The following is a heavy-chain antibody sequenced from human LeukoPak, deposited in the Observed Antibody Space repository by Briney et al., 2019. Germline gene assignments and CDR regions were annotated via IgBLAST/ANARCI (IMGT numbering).Heavy chain of an antibody. CDR1: GFIFRNYW. Sequence: PGGSLRLSCAAYGFIFRNYWMNWVRQAPGKGLEWVANIKQDGSEQYYVGSVKGRFTISRDNSKNTLYLQMNSLRAEDTAVYYCARDGQVLRYFDWLLEGCYFDYWGQGTLVTVSS. CDR2: IKQDGSEQ. D-gene: IGHD3-9*01. CDR3: ARDGQVLRYFDWLLEGCYFDY. J-gene: IGHJ4*02. V-gene: IGHV3-7*01.